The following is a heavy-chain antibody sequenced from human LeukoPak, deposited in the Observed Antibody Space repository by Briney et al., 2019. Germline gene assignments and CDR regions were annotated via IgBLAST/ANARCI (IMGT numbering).Heavy chain of an antibody. J-gene: IGHJ4*02. CDR2: ISYDGSNK. CDR3: ARGLLPAAILDY. Sequence: PGGSLRLSCAASGFTFSSYSMNWVRQAPGKGLEWVAVISYDGSNKYYADSVKGRFTISRDNSKNTLYLQMNSLRAEDTAVYYCARGLLPAAILDYWGQGTLVTVSS. D-gene: IGHD2-2*01. V-gene: IGHV3-30*03. CDR1: GFTFSSYS.